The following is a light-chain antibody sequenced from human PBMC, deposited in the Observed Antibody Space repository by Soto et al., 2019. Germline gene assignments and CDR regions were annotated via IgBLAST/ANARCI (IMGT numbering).Light chain of an antibody. CDR2: DVS. Sequence: QSALTQPASVSGSPGQSITISCTGTSSDVGGYNYVSWYQQHPGKAPKLMIYDVSNRPSGVSNRFSGSKSGNTASLTISGLQAEDEADYYCSSYTSSSTLVLGGGTKLTLL. CDR1: SSDVGGYNY. V-gene: IGLV2-14*01. CDR3: SSYTSSSTLV. J-gene: IGLJ2*01.